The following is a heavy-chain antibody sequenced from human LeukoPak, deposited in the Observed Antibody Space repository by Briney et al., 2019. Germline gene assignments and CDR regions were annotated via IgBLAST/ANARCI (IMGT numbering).Heavy chain of an antibody. V-gene: IGHV4-34*01. J-gene: IGHJ6*03. CDR2: INHSGST. CDR1: GGSISSYY. CDR3: ARLRGYSYGGEYYYYYYMDV. D-gene: IGHD5-18*01. Sequence: SETLSLTCTVSGGSISSYYWSWIRQPPGKGLEWIGEINHSGSTNYNPSLKSRVTISVDTSKNQFSLKLSSVTAADTAVYYCARLRGYSYGGEYYYYYYMDVWGKGTTVTISS.